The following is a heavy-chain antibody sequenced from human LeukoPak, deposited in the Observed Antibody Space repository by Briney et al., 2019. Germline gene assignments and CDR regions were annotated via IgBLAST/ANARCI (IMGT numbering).Heavy chain of an antibody. D-gene: IGHD4-23*01. V-gene: IGHV3-7*01. CDR2: IKQDGSEK. CDR1: GFTFSSYW. CDR3: ARDRSYGGYWPDAFDF. J-gene: IGHJ3*01. Sequence: PGGSLRLSCAASGFTFSSYWMSWVRQAPGKGLEWVANIKQDGSEKYYVDSVKGRFTISRDNAKNSLYLQMNSLRAEDTAVYFCARDRSYGGYWPDAFDFWGQGTMVTVSS.